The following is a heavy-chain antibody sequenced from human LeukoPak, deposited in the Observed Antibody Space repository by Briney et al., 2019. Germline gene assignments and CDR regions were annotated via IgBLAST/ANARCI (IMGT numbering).Heavy chain of an antibody. V-gene: IGHV1-69*02. J-gene: IGHJ4*02. D-gene: IGHD5-24*01. CDR1: GGTSSSYT. CDR3: ASRDGYNFDYFDY. Sequence: SVKVSCKASGGTSSSYTISWVRQAPGQGLEWMGRIIPILGIANYAQKFQGRVTITADKSTSTAYMELSSLRSEDTAVYYCASRDGYNFDYFDYWAREPWSPSPQ. CDR2: IIPILGIA.